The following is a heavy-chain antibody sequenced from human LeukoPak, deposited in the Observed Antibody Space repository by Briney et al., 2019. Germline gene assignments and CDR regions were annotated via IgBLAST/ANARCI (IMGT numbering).Heavy chain of an antibody. V-gene: IGHV4-59*08. Sequence: PSETLSLTCTVSGGSISSYYWSWIRQPAGKGLEWIGYIYYSGSTNYNPSLKSRVTISVDTSKNQFSLKLSSVTAADTAVYYCARRSWELLLDYWGQGTLVTVSS. CDR3: ARRSWELLLDY. J-gene: IGHJ4*02. CDR1: GGSISSYY. D-gene: IGHD1-26*01. CDR2: IYYSGST.